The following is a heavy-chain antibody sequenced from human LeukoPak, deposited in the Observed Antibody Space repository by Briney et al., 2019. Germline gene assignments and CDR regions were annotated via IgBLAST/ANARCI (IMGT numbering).Heavy chain of an antibody. V-gene: IGHV4-59*12. CDR3: ARDDGGYYYDSSGFDY. Sequence: YYSGSTNYNPSLKSRVTISVDTSKNQFSLKLSSVTAADTAVYYCARDDGGYYYDSSGFDYWGQGTLVTVSS. CDR2: YYSGST. J-gene: IGHJ4*02. D-gene: IGHD3-22*01.